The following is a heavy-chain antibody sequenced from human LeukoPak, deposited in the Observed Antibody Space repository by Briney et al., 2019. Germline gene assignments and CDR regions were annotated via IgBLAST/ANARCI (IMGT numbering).Heavy chain of an antibody. CDR1: GYTFTSYY. D-gene: IGHD3-22*01. CDR2: INPSGGST. CDR3: ARAGITMIVVPRPFDY. Sequence: ASVKVSCKASGYTFTSYYVHWVRQAPGQGLEWMGIINPSGGSTSYAQKFQGRVTMTRDTSTSTVYMELSSLRSEDTAVYYCARAGITMIVVPRPFDYWGQGTLVTVSS. V-gene: IGHV1-46*01. J-gene: IGHJ4*02.